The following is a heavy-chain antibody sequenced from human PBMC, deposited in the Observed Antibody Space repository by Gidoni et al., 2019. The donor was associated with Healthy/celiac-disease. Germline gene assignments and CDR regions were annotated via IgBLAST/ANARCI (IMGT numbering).Heavy chain of an antibody. J-gene: IGHJ4*02. Sequence: EVQLVESGGGLVQPGRSLRLSCAASGFTFDDYAMHWVRQAPGKGLEWGSGISWNSGSIGYADSVKGRFNSSRDNAKNSLYLQMNSLRAEDTALYYCARAIGATGGYFDYWGQGTLVTVSS. D-gene: IGHD1-26*01. CDR2: ISWNSGSI. V-gene: IGHV3-9*01. CDR1: GFTFDDYA. CDR3: ARAIGATGGYFDY.